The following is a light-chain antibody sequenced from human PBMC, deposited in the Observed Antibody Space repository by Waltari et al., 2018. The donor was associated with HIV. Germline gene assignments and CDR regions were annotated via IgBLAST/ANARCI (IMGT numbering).Light chain of an antibody. Sequence: EIVLTQSPATLSLSPGERATLSCRASQSVSSYLAWYQQKPGQAPRLLIYDASNRATGIPARFSGSGSGTDFTLTISSLEPEDFAVYYCQQRSNWPPRLTF. V-gene: IGKV3-11*01. J-gene: IGKJ4*01. CDR1: QSVSSY. CDR2: DAS. CDR3: QQRSNWPPRLT.